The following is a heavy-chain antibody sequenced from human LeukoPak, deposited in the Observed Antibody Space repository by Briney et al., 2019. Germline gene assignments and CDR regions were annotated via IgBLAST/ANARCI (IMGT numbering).Heavy chain of an antibody. V-gene: IGHV4-61*02. D-gene: IGHD6-6*01. CDR3: ARGSHSSSSDYYYYGMDV. CDR1: GGSISSGSYY. CDR2: IYTSGST. J-gene: IGHJ6*02. Sequence: SETLSLTCTVSGGSISSGSYYWSWIRQPAGKGLEWIGRIYTSGSTNYNPSLKSRVTISADTSKNQFSLKLSSVTAADTAVYYRARGSHSSSSDYYYYGMDVWGQGTTVTVSS.